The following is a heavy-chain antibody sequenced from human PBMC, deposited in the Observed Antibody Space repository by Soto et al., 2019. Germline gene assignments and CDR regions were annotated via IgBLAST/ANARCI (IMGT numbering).Heavy chain of an antibody. CDR1: GGSISSYY. J-gene: IGHJ4*02. CDR2: IYTSGST. D-gene: IGHD3-10*01. CDR3: AREEDYYASGSYGDEGFDY. V-gene: IGHV4-4*07. Sequence: TSETLSLTCTVSGGSISSYYWSWIRQPAGKGLEWIGRIYTSGSTNYNPSLKSRVTMSVDTSKNQFSLKLSSVTAADTAVYYCAREEDYYASGSYGDEGFDYWGQGTLVTVSS.